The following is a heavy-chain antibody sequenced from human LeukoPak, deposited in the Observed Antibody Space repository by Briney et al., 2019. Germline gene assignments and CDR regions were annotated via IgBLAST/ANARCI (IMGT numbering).Heavy chain of an antibody. Sequence: PGRSLRLSCAASGFTFSSYATHWVRQAPGKGLEWVAVISYDGSNKYYADSVKGRFTISRDNSKNTLYLQMNSLRAEDTAVYYCARDAFITGFDPWGQGTLVTVSS. V-gene: IGHV3-30-3*01. CDR2: ISYDGSNK. J-gene: IGHJ5*02. D-gene: IGHD3-22*01. CDR1: GFTFSSYA. CDR3: ARDAFITGFDP.